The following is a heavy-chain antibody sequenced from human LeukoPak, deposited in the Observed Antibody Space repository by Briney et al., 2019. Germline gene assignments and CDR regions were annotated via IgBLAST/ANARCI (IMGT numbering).Heavy chain of an antibody. CDR2: IRSKTHGGTT. CDR3: ATEGSSPKYFDF. D-gene: IGHD1-26*01. CDR1: GFTFSDAW. J-gene: IGHJ4*02. Sequence: PGGSLRLSCAASGFTFSDAWMSWVGQAPGMGLEWIGRIRSKTHGGTTDYAAPVKGRFSISRDDSKNTLYLQMNSLKTEDTAVYYCATEGSSPKYFDFWGQGTLVTVSS. V-gene: IGHV3-15*01.